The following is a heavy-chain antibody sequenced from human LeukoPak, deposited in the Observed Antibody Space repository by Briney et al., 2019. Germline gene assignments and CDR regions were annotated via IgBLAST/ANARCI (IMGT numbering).Heavy chain of an antibody. CDR1: GFIFSSYA. J-gene: IGHJ4*02. V-gene: IGHV3-23*01. CDR2: ISSSGGST. D-gene: IGHD3-16*02. Sequence: GGSLRLSCAASGFIFSSYAMSWVRQAPGKGLEWVSGISSSGGSTYYADSVKGRFTISRDNSKNTLYLEMNSLRVEDTAVYYCAKPPTFGGVIGVFDYWGQGTLVTVSS. CDR3: AKPPTFGGVIGVFDY.